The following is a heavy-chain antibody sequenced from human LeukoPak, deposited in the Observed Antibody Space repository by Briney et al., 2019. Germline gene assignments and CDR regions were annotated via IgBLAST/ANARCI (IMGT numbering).Heavy chain of an antibody. CDR1: GGTFSSYA. CDR3: ARVGYCSSTSYSKALGY. D-gene: IGHD2-2*03. Sequence: SVKVSCKASGGTFSSYAISWVRQAPGQGLEWMGRIIPILGIANYAQKFQGRVTITADKSTSTAYMELSSLRSEDTAVYYCARVGYCSSTSYSKALGYWGQGTLVTVSS. V-gene: IGHV1-69*04. CDR2: IIPILGIA. J-gene: IGHJ4*02.